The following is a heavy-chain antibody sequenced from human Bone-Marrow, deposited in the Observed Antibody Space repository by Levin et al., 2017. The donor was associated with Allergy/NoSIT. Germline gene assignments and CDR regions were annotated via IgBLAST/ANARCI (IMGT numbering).Heavy chain of an antibody. J-gene: IGHJ5*02. CDR2: IYYSGST. V-gene: IGHV4-39*01. CDR3: ASRRGYDSSGYDRLFDP. D-gene: IGHD3-22*01. CDR1: GGSISSSRYY. Sequence: GSLRLSCTVSGGSISSSRYYWGWIRQPPGTGLEWIGSIYYSGSTYYNPSLKSRGTISVDTAKNQISLKLSSVTDADTAVYYCASRRGYDSSGYDRLFDPWGQGTLVTVSS.